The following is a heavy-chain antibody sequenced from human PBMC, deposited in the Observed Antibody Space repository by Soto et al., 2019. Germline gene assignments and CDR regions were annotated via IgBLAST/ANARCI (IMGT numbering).Heavy chain of an antibody. CDR2: ISYDGSNK. V-gene: IGHV3-30-3*01. J-gene: IGHJ4*02. D-gene: IGHD3-10*01. CDR1: GFTFSSYA. Sequence: RGALSISCAASGFTFSSYAMHWVRQSPGKGLEWVAVISYDGSNKYYADSVKGRFTISRDNSKNTLYLQMNSLRAEDTAVYYCASERHYYGSGSPRFDYWGQGTLVTVSS. CDR3: ASERHYYGSGSPRFDY.